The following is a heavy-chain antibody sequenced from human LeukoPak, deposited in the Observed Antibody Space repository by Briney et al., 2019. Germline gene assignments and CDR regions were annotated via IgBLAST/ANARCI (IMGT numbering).Heavy chain of an antibody. CDR1: GGTFSSYV. V-gene: IGHV1-69*05. CDR3: TRDPVDIVATGPYYYYMDV. Sequence: ASVKVSYKASGGTFSSYVISWVRQAPGQGLEGMGGIIPIFGTANYAQKFQGRGTITTDESTSTAYMELSSLRSEDTAVYYCTRDPVDIVATGPYYYYMDVWGKGTTVTVSS. J-gene: IGHJ6*03. D-gene: IGHD5-12*01. CDR2: IIPIFGTA.